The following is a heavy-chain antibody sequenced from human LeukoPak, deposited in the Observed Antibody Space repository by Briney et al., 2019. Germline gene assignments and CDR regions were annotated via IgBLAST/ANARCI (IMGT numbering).Heavy chain of an antibody. CDR2: IYTSGST. CDR3: ARETTLRYFSVVGEFDP. V-gene: IGHV4-4*07. J-gene: IGHJ5*02. CDR1: GGSISSYY. Sequence: PSETLSLTCTVSGGSISSYYWSWIRQPAGKGLEWIGRIYTSGSTNYNPSLKSRVTMSVDTSKNQFSLKLSSVTAADTAVYYCARETTLRYFSVVGEFDPWGQGTLVTVSS. D-gene: IGHD3-9*01.